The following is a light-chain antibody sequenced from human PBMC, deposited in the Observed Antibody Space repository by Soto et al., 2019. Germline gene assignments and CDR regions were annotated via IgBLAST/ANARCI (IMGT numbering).Light chain of an antibody. J-gene: IGKJ4*01. CDR1: QGISNY. Sequence: IQLTQAASSLAAAVGDRFTITFRASQGISNYLAWYQQRPGKAPKLLIYGTSSLPSGVPSRFSGSGSGTDFTLTINSLQPEDFAAYYCQQLNSYPLTFGGGTKVDIK. V-gene: IGKV1-9*01. CDR2: GTS. CDR3: QQLNSYPLT.